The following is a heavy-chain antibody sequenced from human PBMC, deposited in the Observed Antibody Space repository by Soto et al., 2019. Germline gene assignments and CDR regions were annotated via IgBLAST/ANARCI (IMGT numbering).Heavy chain of an antibody. CDR1: SGSISSSHW. V-gene: IGHV4-4*02. Sequence: SETLSLTCAVSSGSISSSHWWSWVRQPPGKGLEWIGEIYHSGSTNYNPSLKSRVSISVDKSKNQFSLNPRSVTAADTAVYFCAREGTIAAAGTVLDYWGQGTLVTVSS. J-gene: IGHJ4*02. D-gene: IGHD6-13*01. CDR2: IYHSGST. CDR3: AREGTIAAAGTVLDY.